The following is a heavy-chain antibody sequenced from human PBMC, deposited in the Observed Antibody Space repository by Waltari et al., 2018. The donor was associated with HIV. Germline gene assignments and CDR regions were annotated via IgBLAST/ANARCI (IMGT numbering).Heavy chain of an antibody. D-gene: IGHD3-22*01. J-gene: IGHJ4*02. CDR3: ARVPSGYFVSGNFDY. CDR1: GFTFSSYA. Sequence: QVQLVESGGGVVQPGRSLRLSCAASGFTFSSYAMHWVRQAPGKGLQWVAVISYDGSNKYYADSVKGRFTISRDNSKNTLYLQMNSLRAEDTAMYYCARVPSGYFVSGNFDYWGQGTLVTVSS. V-gene: IGHV3-30-3*01. CDR2: ISYDGSNK.